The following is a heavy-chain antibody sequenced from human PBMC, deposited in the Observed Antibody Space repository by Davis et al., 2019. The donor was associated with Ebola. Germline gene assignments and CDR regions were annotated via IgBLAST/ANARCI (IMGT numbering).Heavy chain of an antibody. CDR2: IKQDGSEK. J-gene: IGHJ3*02. D-gene: IGHD2-8*01. CDR3: ARDLFWSMLYSDAFDI. Sequence: GESLKISCAASGFTFSSYWMSWVRQAPGKGLEWVANIKQDGSEKYYVDSVKGRFTISRDNAKNSLYLQMNSLRAEDTAVYYCARDLFWSMLYSDAFDIWGQGTMVTVSS. CDR1: GFTFSSYW. V-gene: IGHV3-7*01.